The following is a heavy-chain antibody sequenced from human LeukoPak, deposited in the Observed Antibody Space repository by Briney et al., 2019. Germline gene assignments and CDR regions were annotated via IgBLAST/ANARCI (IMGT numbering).Heavy chain of an antibody. D-gene: IGHD1-26*01. CDR1: GGSISSYY. V-gene: IGHV4-59*01. J-gene: IGHJ5*02. Sequence: PSETLSLTCTVSGGSISSYYWSWLRQPPGKGLEWLGYIYYSGSTNYNPSLKSRVTISVDTSKNQFSLKLSSVTAADTAVYCCARDIDWFDPWGQGTLVTVSS. CDR3: ARDIDWFDP. CDR2: IYYSGST.